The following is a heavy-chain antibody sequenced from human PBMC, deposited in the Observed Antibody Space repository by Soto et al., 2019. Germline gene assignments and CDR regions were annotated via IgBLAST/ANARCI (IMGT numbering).Heavy chain of an antibody. J-gene: IGHJ3*01. D-gene: IGHD4-17*01. CDR2: ISASGSRT. CDR1: GFIFNNYA. Sequence: GSLRLSCAASGFIFNNYAMSWVRQAPGKGLEWVSGISASGSRTFYADSVKGRFTVSRDFSKNTLSLQMDSLRAEDTAVYFCGKDPNGDYVGGFEFWGPGTMVTVSS. CDR3: GKDPNGDYVGGFEF. V-gene: IGHV3-23*01.